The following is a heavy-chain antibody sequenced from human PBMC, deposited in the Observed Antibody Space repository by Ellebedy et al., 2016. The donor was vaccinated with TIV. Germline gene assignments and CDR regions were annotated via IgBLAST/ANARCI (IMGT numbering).Heavy chain of an antibody. V-gene: IGHV3-30*03. CDR2: ISYDGSNK. CDR1: GFTFSSYG. J-gene: IGHJ6*02. D-gene: IGHD3-9*01. Sequence: GESLKIFCAASGFTFSSYGMHWVRQAPGKGLEWVSVISYDGSNKYYADSVKGRFTISRDNSKNTLYLQMNSLRAEDTAVYYCARRKDVLRYFDWSYGMDVWGQGTTVTVSS. CDR3: ARRKDVLRYFDWSYGMDV.